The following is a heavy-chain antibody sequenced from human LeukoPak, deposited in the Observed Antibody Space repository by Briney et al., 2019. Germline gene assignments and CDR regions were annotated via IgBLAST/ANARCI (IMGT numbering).Heavy chain of an antibody. CDR3: ASVGDYGGNGDAFDI. D-gene: IGHD4-23*01. J-gene: IGHJ3*02. V-gene: IGHV4-59*01. CDR2: IYYSGST. Sequence: SETLSFTCTVSGGSISSYYWSWIRQPPGKGLEWIGYIYYSGSTNYNPSLKSRVTISVDTSKNQFSLKLSSVTAADTAVYYCASVGDYGGNGDAFDIWGQGTMVTVSS. CDR1: GGSISSYY.